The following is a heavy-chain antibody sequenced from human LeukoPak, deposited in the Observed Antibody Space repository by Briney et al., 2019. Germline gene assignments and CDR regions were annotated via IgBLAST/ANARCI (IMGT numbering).Heavy chain of an antibody. CDR3: TTPPNDSSGYYYLGFDY. CDR2: ISDSGGST. V-gene: IGHV3-23*01. CDR1: GFTFSSYA. D-gene: IGHD3-22*01. Sequence: GGSLRLSCAASGFTFSSYAMSWVRQAPGKGLEWVSSISDSGGSTYYTDSVKGRFTISRDNSKKMVYLQMNSLRAEDTAIYSCTTPPNDSSGYYYLGFDYWGRGTLVTVSS. J-gene: IGHJ4*02.